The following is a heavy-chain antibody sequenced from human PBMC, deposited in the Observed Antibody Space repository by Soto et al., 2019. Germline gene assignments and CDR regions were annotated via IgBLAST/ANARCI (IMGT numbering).Heavy chain of an antibody. V-gene: IGHV4-31*03. D-gene: IGHD4-17*01. Sequence: QVQLQESGPGLVKPSQTLSLTCTVSGVSISSGDYYWSWIRQHPGKGLEWIGYIYSSGSIYYNPYLKSRVSISPDTSKNQFSLKLSSVTATDTAVYYCARVYETTLSNPFDYWGQGTLVTVSS. CDR3: ARVYETTLSNPFDY. CDR2: IYSSGSI. CDR1: GVSISSGDYY. J-gene: IGHJ4*02.